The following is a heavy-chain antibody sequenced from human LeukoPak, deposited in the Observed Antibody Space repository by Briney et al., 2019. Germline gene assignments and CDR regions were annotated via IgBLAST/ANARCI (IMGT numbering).Heavy chain of an antibody. CDR1: GGTFSSYA. D-gene: IGHD1-26*01. J-gene: IGHJ4*02. Sequence: ASVKVSCKASGGTFSSYAISWVRQAPGQGLEWMGGIIPIFGTANYAQKFQGRVTITADKSTSTAYMELSSLRSEDTAVYYCARDRNRRRELLGPFDYWGQGTLVTVSS. CDR2: IIPIFGTA. CDR3: ARDRNRRRELLGPFDY. V-gene: IGHV1-69*06.